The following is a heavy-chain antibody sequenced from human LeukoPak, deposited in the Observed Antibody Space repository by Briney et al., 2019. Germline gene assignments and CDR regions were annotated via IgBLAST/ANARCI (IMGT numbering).Heavy chain of an antibody. D-gene: IGHD3-10*01. V-gene: IGHV3-30*02. CDR2: IRYDGSNK. Sequence: GGSLRLSCAASGFTFSSYGMHWVRQAPGKGLEWVAFIRYDGSNKYCADSVKGRFTISRDNSKNTLYLQMNSLRAEDTAVYYCAKDRGYYYGSGSYSDYWGQGTLVTVSS. J-gene: IGHJ4*02. CDR1: GFTFSSYG. CDR3: AKDRGYYYGSGSYSDY.